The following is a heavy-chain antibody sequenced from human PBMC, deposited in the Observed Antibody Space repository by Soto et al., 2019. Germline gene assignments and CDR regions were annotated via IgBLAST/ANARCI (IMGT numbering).Heavy chain of an antibody. CDR2: ISYDGSNK. V-gene: IGHV3-30-3*01. CDR3: ARDWIMTTVTMPSYYYYYYGMDV. Sequence: GGSLRLSCAASGFTFSSYAMHWVRQAPGKGLEWVAVISYDGSNKYYADSVKGRFTISRDNSKNTLYLQMNSLRAEDTAVYYCARDWIMTTVTMPSYYYYYYGMDVWGQGTTVTVSS. D-gene: IGHD4-17*01. J-gene: IGHJ6*02. CDR1: GFTFSSYA.